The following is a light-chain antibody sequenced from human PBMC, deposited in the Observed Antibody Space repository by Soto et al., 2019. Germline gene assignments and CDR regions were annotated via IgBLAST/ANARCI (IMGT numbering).Light chain of an antibody. V-gene: IGLV2-14*01. CDR2: QVS. Sequence: QSVLTQPASVSGSPGQSITISCTGTSSDIGAYNSVSWYQHHPGKAPKLIVFQVSFRPSAVSDRFSGSKSDNTASLTISGLQTEDEADYYCLSYTGSSTFVLGDGTKVTV. CDR3: LSYTGSSTFV. CDR1: SSDIGAYNS. J-gene: IGLJ1*01.